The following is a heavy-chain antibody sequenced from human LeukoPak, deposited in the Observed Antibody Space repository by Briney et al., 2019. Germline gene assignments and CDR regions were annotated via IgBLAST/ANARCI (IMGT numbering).Heavy chain of an antibody. CDR2: IYYSGTT. V-gene: IGHV4-39*01. J-gene: IGHJ4*02. D-gene: IGHD2-2*01. Sequence: PSETLSLTCTVSGGSISSSSYYWGWIRQPPGKGLEWIGSIYYSGTTYYNPSLKSQVTISVDTSKNQFSLKLSSVTAADTAVYFCARARGPFCSSTSCSSYYFDYWGQGTLVTVSS. CDR1: GGSISSSSYY. CDR3: ARARGPFCSSTSCSSYYFDY.